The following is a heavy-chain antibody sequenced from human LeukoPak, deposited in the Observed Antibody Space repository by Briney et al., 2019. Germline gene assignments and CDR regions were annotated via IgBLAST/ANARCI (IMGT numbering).Heavy chain of an antibody. CDR1: GGSISSSSYY. V-gene: IGHV4-39*07. CDR2: INHSGST. D-gene: IGHD6-13*01. CDR3: ARTMGQQLVLYFDY. J-gene: IGHJ4*02. Sequence: SETLSLTCTVSGGSISSSSYYWGWLRQPPGRGLEWIGEINHSGSTNYNPSLKSRVTISVDTSKNQFSLKLSSVTAADTAVYYCARTMGQQLVLYFDYWGQGTLVTVSA.